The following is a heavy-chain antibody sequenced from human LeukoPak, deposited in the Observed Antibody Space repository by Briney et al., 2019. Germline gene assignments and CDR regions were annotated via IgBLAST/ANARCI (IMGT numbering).Heavy chain of an antibody. CDR3: ARGGYSPPHFDY. CDR2: INHSGST. V-gene: IGHV4-34*01. Sequence: SETLSLTCAVYGGSFSGYYWSWIRQPPGKGLEWIGEINHSGSTNYNPSLKSRVTISVDTSKNQSSLKLSSVTAADTAVYYCARGGYSPPHFDYWGQGTLVTVSS. D-gene: IGHD1-26*01. CDR1: GGSFSGYY. J-gene: IGHJ4*02.